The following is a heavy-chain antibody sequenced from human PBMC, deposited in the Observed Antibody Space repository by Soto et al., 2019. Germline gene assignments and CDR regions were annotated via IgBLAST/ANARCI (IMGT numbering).Heavy chain of an antibody. D-gene: IGHD2-2*02. V-gene: IGHV4-59*01. J-gene: IGHJ6*02. Sequence: PSETLSLTCTVSGGSISSYYWSWIRQPPGKGLEWIGYIYYSGSTNYNPSLKSRVTISVDTSKNQFSLKLSSVTAADTAVYYCARVTGYCSSTSCYTGIRYYYYGMDVWGQGTTVTVSS. CDR1: GGSISSYY. CDR3: ARVTGYCSSTSCYTGIRYYYYGMDV. CDR2: IYYSGST.